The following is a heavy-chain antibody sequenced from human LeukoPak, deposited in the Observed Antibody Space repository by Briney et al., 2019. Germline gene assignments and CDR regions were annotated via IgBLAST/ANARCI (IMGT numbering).Heavy chain of an antibody. CDR1: GGTFSSYA. Sequence: SVKVSCKASGGTFSSYAISWVRQAPGQGLEWMGRIIPIFGTANYAQKFQGRVTITTDESTSTAYMELSSLRSEDTAVYYCARVSPPGSYFLHPFDYWGQGTLVTVSS. D-gene: IGHD1-26*01. CDR3: ARVSPPGSYFLHPFDY. CDR2: IIPIFGTA. J-gene: IGHJ4*02. V-gene: IGHV1-69*05.